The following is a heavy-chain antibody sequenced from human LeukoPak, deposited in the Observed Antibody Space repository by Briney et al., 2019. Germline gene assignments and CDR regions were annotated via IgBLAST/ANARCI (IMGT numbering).Heavy chain of an antibody. Sequence: PSETLSLTCAVYGGSFSGYYWSWIRQPPGKGLEWIGEINHSGSTNYNLSLKSRVTISVDTSKNQFSLKLSSVTAADTAVYYCARGRAPIFGVVNNFDYWGQGTLVTVSS. J-gene: IGHJ4*02. D-gene: IGHD3-3*01. CDR2: INHSGST. V-gene: IGHV4-34*01. CDR1: GGSFSGYY. CDR3: ARGRAPIFGVVNNFDY.